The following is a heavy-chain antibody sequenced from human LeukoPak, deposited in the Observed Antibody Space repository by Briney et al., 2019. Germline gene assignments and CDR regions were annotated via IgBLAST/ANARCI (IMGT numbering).Heavy chain of an antibody. J-gene: IGHJ4*02. Sequence: SETLSLTCTVSGGSISSSSYYWGRIRQPPRKGLEWIGSIYYSGSTYYNPSLKSRFTISVDTSKNQFSLKLSSVTAADTAVYYCARTGDIVVVPAAEDWGQGTRVTVSS. CDR3: ARTGDIVVVPAAED. CDR1: GGSISSSSYY. V-gene: IGHV4-39*01. D-gene: IGHD2-2*01. CDR2: IYYSGST.